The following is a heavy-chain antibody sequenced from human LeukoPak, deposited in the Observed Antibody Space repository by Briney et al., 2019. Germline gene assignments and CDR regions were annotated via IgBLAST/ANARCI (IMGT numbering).Heavy chain of an antibody. CDR1: GGSINSYY. Sequence: PSETLSLTCTVSGGSINSYYWSWIRRPPGKGLEWIGYIYYSGSTNYNPSLKSRVTISVDTSKNQFSLKLSSVTAADTAVYYCARGAPYYYDSSGYLFEYWGDGTLVTVSS. J-gene: IGHJ4*01. CDR3: ARGAPYYYDSSGYLFEY. CDR2: IYYSGST. D-gene: IGHD3-22*01. V-gene: IGHV4-59*01.